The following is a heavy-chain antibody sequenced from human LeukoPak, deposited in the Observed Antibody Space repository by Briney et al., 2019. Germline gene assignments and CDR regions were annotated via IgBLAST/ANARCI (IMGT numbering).Heavy chain of an antibody. CDR1: GFTFSDYA. D-gene: IGHD4-11*01. CDR3: ARSVPDYTRFDY. CDR2: FKTKYNQV. V-gene: IGHV3-23*05. Sequence: GGSLRLSCVASGFTFSDYAMNWVRQAPGKGLEWVSTFKTKYNQVYYAESVRGRFTISTDNSKKTVYLQMNSLRAEDTALYYCARSVPDYTRFDYWGQGALGTVSS. J-gene: IGHJ4*02.